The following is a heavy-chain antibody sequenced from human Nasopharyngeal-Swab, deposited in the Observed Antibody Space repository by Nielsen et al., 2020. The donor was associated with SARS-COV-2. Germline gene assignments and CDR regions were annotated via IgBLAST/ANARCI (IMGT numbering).Heavy chain of an antibody. J-gene: IGHJ5*02. Sequence: SETLSLTCSVSGRSMTSNNHYWGWIRQPPEKGLEWIGNIYYNGITYYNPSLKSRVTISLDTSKSQFSLKLTSVTAADTAVYYCARAIKIFGAVVGSFDPWGQGTLVTVFS. D-gene: IGHD3-3*01. CDR3: ARAIKIFGAVVGSFDP. CDR1: GRSMTSNNHY. V-gene: IGHV4-39*07. CDR2: IYYNGIT.